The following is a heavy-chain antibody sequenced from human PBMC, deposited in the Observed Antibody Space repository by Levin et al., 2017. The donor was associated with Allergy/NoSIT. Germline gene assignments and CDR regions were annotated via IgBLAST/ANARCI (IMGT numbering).Heavy chain of an antibody. CDR1: GGSISSGAYY. D-gene: IGHD3-10*01. Sequence: SETLSLTCTVSGGSISSGAYYWTWIRQHPGKGLEWIGYIYYSRSTFYNPSLKSRVTISEDTSKNQFSLKLTSVTAADTAVYYCARSITLVRGILDAFDIWGQGKMVIVS. CDR3: ARSITLVRGILDAFDI. V-gene: IGHV4-31*03. CDR2: IYYSRST. J-gene: IGHJ3*02.